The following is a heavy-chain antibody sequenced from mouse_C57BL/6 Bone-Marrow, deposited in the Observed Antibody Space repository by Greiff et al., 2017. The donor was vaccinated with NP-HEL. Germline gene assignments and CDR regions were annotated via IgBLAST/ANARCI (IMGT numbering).Heavy chain of an antibody. V-gene: IGHV1-50*01. J-gene: IGHJ2*01. D-gene: IGHD1-1*01. CDR1: GYTFTSYW. CDR3: ARNYGSHFDY. Sequence: QVQLQQPGAELVKPGASVKLSCKASGYTFTSYWMQWVKQRPGQGLEWIGEIDPSDSYTNYNQKFKGKATLTVDTASSTPYLQLSSLTSEDSAVYYCARNYGSHFDYWGQGTTLTVSS. CDR2: IDPSDSYT.